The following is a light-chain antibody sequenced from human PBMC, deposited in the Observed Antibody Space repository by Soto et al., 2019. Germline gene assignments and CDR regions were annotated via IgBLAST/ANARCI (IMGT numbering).Light chain of an antibody. CDR3: FSYAGSYTLV. CDR2: DVT. Sequence: QSALTQPRSVSGSPGQSVTISCTGTSSDVGGYSYVSWYQQHPGKAPKLMIYDVTTRPSGIPDRFSGSKSGNTASLTISGRQAEDEADYYCFSYAGSYTLVFGTGTKLTVL. V-gene: IGLV2-11*01. CDR1: SSDVGGYSY. J-gene: IGLJ1*01.